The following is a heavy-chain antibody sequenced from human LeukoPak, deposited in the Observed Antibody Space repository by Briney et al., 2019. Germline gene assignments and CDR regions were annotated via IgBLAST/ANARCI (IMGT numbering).Heavy chain of an antibody. V-gene: IGHV3-48*02. Sequence: GGSLRLSCAASGFTFSSYSMNWVRQAPGKGLEWVSYISSSSSTIYYADSVKGRFTISRDNAKNSLYLHMNSLKDEDAAVYYCARGALDFDYWGQGTLVTVSS. J-gene: IGHJ4*02. CDR3: ARGALDFDY. CDR2: ISSSSSTI. CDR1: GFTFSSYS.